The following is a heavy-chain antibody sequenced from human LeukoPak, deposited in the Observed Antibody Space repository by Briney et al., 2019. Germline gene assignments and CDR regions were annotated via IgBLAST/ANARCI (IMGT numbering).Heavy chain of an antibody. CDR1: GFTFSSYA. D-gene: IGHD2-2*01. V-gene: IGHV3-23*01. J-gene: IGHJ4*02. Sequence: GGFLRLSCAASGFTFSSYAMSWVRQAPGKGLEWVSAISGSGGSTYYADSVKGRFTISRDNSKNTLFLQMNSLRAEDTAVYYCAKDHKRFVVVIPTAVAQSLDYWGQGALVTVSS. CDR2: ISGSGGST. CDR3: AKDHKRFVVVIPTAVAQSLDY.